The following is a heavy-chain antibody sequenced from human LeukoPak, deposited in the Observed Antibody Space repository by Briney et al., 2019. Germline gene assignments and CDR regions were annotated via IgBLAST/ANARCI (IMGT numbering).Heavy chain of an antibody. V-gene: IGHV4-39*01. CDR1: GGSISSSLYY. D-gene: IGHD6-19*01. J-gene: IGHJ3*02. Sequence: SETLSLTCTVSGGSISSSLYYWGWIRQPPGRGLEWIGIIYYSGSTYYNPSLKSRVTISVETSKNQVSLRLSSVTAADTAVYYCARQGAGGRAFDIWGQGTMVTVSS. CDR2: IYYSGST. CDR3: ARQGAGGRAFDI.